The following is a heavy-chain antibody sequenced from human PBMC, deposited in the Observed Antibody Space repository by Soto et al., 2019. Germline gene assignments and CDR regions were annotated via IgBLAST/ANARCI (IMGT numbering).Heavy chain of an antibody. J-gene: IGHJ6*02. Sequence: ASLKAYRKASNYTFTNYNIHWVRQTPGQGLEWMGWISTYPSDTNYVQKFQGRLAMTTDTSTSTAYMELRRLRSDDTAVYYCARELIVVEPVTKRYFYGMDVWGQGTTVTVSS. V-gene: IGHV1-18*01. CDR1: NYTFTNYN. D-gene: IGHD2-2*01. CDR3: ARELIVVEPVTKRYFYGMDV. CDR2: ISTYPSDT.